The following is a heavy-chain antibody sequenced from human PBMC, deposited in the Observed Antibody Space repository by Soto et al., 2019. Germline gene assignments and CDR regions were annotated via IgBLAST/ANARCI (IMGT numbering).Heavy chain of an antibody. CDR3: ARGQRSSDWFDP. CDR1: GGAISTYN. CDR2: IYSSGST. D-gene: IGHD2-2*01. Sequence: TRSLTCTFPGGAISTYNWTWIRQTAGKGLEWIGRIYSSGSTKYNRALQSRVTMSLDTSNNQFSLRLTSVTAADTAVYYWARGQRSSDWFDPWGQGTVV. V-gene: IGHV4-4*07. J-gene: IGHJ5*02.